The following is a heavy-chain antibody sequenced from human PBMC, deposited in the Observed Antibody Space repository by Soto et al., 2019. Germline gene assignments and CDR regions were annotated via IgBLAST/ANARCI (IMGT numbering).Heavy chain of an antibody. CDR3: ARVGIAEAGIRGVPSYGMDV. V-gene: IGHV1-2*04. D-gene: IGHD6-13*01. J-gene: IGHJ6*02. CDR1: GYTFTGYY. CDR2: INPNSGGT. Sequence: ASVKVSCKASGYTFTGYYMHWVRQAPGQGLEWMGWINPNSGGTNYAQKFQGWVTMTRDTSISTAYMELSRLRSDDTAVYYCARVGIAEAGIRGVPSYGMDVWGQGTTVTVSS.